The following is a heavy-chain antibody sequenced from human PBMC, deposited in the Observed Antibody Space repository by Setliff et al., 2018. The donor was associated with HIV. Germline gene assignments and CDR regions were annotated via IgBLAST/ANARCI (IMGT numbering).Heavy chain of an antibody. CDR1: GFTISNHA. Sequence: GGSLRLSCAASGFTISNHAMSWVRQAPGKGLEWVSSISYDSSDTFYSGSVKGRFTISRDNSRNTLYLQMNSLTAEDTAVYYCARVRSGSYSPSDYWGQGTLVTVSS. J-gene: IGHJ4*02. CDR3: ARVRSGSYSPSDY. V-gene: IGHV3-23*01. D-gene: IGHD1-26*01. CDR2: ISYDSSDT.